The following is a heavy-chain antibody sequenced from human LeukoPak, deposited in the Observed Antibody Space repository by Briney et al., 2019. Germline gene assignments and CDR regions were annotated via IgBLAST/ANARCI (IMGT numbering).Heavy chain of an antibody. Sequence: SETLSLTCTVSGGSISSSSYYWGWIRQPPGKGLEWIGSIHYSGSTNYNPSLKSRVTISVDTSKNQFSLKLRSVTAADTAVYYCAREGGVYDSSGYNIGDYFDYWGQGTLVTVSS. CDR1: GGSISSSSYY. CDR2: IHYSGST. CDR3: AREGGVYDSSGYNIGDYFDY. D-gene: IGHD3-22*01. J-gene: IGHJ4*02. V-gene: IGHV4-39*07.